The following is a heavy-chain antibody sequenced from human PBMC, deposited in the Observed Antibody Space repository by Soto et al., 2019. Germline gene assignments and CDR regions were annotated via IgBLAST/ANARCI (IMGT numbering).Heavy chain of an antibody. J-gene: IGHJ4*02. Sequence: QVQLVESGGGVVQPGRSLRLSCAASGFTFSSYGMHWVRQAPGKGLEWVAVISYDGSNKYYADSVKGRFTISRDNSKNTLYLQMNSLRAEDTAVYYCAKSSGYYYVLDYWGQGTLVTVSS. CDR1: GFTFSSYG. CDR3: AKSSGYYYVLDY. V-gene: IGHV3-30*18. D-gene: IGHD3-22*01. CDR2: ISYDGSNK.